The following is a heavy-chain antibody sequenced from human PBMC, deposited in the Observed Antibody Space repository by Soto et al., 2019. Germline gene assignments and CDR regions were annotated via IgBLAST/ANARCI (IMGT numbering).Heavy chain of an antibody. CDR2: IYYSGST. Sequence: QVQLQESGPGLVKPSETLSLTCTVSGGSISSYYWSWIRQPPGKGLEWIGYIYYSGSTNYNPSLKSRVIIAVDTSNNQFCLYLMSVHAADTGMYYCARERIVRDQYPCEYFDYWGQGTLVTVSS. V-gene: IGHV4-59*01. J-gene: IGHJ4*02. D-gene: IGHD2-21*01. CDR3: ARERIVRDQYPCEYFDY. CDR1: GGSISSYY.